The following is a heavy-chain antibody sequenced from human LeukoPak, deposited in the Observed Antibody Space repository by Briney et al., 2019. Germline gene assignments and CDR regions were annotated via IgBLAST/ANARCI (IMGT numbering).Heavy chain of an antibody. Sequence: SETLSLTCTVSGGSISSYYWSWIRQPPGKGLEWIGYIYYSGSTNYNPSLKSRVTISVDTSENQFSLKLSSVTAADTAVYYCARWRRSYYYDSSGYYALWGQGTLVTVSS. CDR1: GGSISSYY. CDR3: ARWRRSYYYDSSGYYAL. CDR2: IYYSGST. V-gene: IGHV4-59*08. D-gene: IGHD3-22*01. J-gene: IGHJ4*02.